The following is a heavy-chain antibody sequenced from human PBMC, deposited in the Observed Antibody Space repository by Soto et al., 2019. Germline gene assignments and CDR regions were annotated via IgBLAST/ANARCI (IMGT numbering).Heavy chain of an antibody. Sequence: SETLSLTCSVSGASVTNYYWSWIWQSPGKGLEWIGYISYGGTTNFNSSLKGRVTVSVDMSKNQFSLTLNSVTAADTAVYYCAMYYGHGQDYWGQGTLVTVSS. CDR3: AMYYGHGQDY. CDR1: GASVTNYY. J-gene: IGHJ4*02. CDR2: ISYGGTT. D-gene: IGHD3-10*01. V-gene: IGHV4-59*02.